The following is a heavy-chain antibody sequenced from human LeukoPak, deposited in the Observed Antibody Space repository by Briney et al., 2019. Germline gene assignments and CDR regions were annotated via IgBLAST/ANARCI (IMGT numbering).Heavy chain of an antibody. Sequence: GGSLRLSCAASGFTFSNFEMNWVRQAPGKGLEWVSYIDNSGSTIFYADSVKGRFSISRDNAKNSLFLQMNSLRAEDTAVYYCARGFGMAYYYYSMGVWGKGTTVTVSS. J-gene: IGHJ6*03. CDR3: ARGFGMAYYYYSMGV. CDR2: IDNSGSTI. D-gene: IGHD3-16*01. V-gene: IGHV3-48*03. CDR1: GFTFSNFE.